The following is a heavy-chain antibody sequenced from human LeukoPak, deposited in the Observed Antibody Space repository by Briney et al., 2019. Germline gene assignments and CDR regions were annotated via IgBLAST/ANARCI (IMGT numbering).Heavy chain of an antibody. CDR2: ISSSSSTI. Sequence: GGSLRLSCAASGFTFSSYSMNWVRQAPGKGLEWVSYISSSSSTIYYADSVKGRFTISRDNAKNSLYLQMNSLRAEDTAVYYCARDLGYYGSGSYYKALGYWGQGTLVTVSS. CDR1: GFTFSSYS. D-gene: IGHD3-10*01. J-gene: IGHJ4*02. CDR3: ARDLGYYGSGSYYKALGY. V-gene: IGHV3-48*04.